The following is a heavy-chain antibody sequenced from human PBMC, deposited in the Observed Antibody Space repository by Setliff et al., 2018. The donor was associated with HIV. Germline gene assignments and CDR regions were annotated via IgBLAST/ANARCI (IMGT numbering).Heavy chain of an antibody. CDR2: IEQDGSEK. J-gene: IGHJ5*02. D-gene: IGHD2-2*01. CDR1: GFTFSNYA. Sequence: GGSLRLSCGASGFTFSNYAMSWVRQAPGKGLEWVANIEQDGSEKYYVDSVKGRFTISRDNAKNSLYLQMNSLRAEDTAVYYCARASFPRYCSITSCFEKGWFDPWGQGTLVTVSS. CDR3: ARASFPRYCSITSCFEKGWFDP. V-gene: IGHV3-7*01.